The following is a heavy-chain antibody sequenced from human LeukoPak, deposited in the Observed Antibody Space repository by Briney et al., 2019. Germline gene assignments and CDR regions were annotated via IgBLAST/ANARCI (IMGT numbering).Heavy chain of an antibody. Sequence: PSETLSLTCAVYGGSFSGYYWSCIRQPPGKGLEWIGEINHSGSTNYNPSLKSRVTISVDTSKNQFSLKLSSVTAADTAVYYCARGREVVAAPTFDYWGQGTLVTVSS. D-gene: IGHD2-15*01. CDR2: INHSGST. CDR1: GGSFSGYY. J-gene: IGHJ4*02. CDR3: ARGREVVAAPTFDY. V-gene: IGHV4-34*01.